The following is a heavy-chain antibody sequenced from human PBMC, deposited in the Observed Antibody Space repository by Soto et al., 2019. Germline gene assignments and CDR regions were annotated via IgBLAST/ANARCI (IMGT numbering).Heavy chain of an antibody. CDR1: GLTFSSYC. V-gene: IGHV3-74*01. CDR2: INSDGSST. Sequence: EVQMVESGGGLVQPGGSLRLSCAASGLTFSSYCMHWVRQAPGKGLVWVSRINSDGSSTSYADSVKGRFTISRDKAKNTLYLQMNRLRAEDTAVYYCALSHTVTTDYWGQGTLVTVSS. CDR3: ALSHTVTTDY. D-gene: IGHD4-17*01. J-gene: IGHJ4*02.